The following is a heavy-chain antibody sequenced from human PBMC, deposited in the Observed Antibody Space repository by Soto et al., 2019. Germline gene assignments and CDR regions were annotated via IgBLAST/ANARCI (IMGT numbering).Heavy chain of an antibody. J-gene: IGHJ4*02. CDR1: GGSISSGGYY. V-gene: IGHV4-31*03. D-gene: IGHD6-25*01. CDR3: ARDLARLGYYFDY. Sequence: PSETLSLTCTVSGGSISSGGYYWSWIRQHPGKGLEWIGYLYYSGSTYYNPSLKSRVTISVDTSKNQFSLKLSSVTAADTAVYYCARDLARLGYYFDYWGQGTLVTVS. CDR2: LYYSGST.